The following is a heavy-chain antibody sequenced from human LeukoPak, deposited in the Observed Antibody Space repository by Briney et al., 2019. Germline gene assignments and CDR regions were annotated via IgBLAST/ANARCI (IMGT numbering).Heavy chain of an antibody. V-gene: IGHV1-46*01. J-gene: IGHJ4*02. CDR2: INPSGGST. Sequence: GASVKVSCKASGYTFTSYYMHWVRQAPGQGLEWMGIINPSGGSTSYAQKFQGRVTMTRDTSTSTVYMELSSLTSDDTAIYYCARFQASEFRGFDHWGQGTLITVSS. D-gene: IGHD3-10*01. CDR3: ARFQASEFRGFDH. CDR1: GYTFTSYY.